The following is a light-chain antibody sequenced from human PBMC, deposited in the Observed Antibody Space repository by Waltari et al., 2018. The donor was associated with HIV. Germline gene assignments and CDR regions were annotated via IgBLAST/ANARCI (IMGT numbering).Light chain of an antibody. CDR3: GTWDSSLSAV. J-gene: IGLJ3*02. CDR1: GSNIGGHA. Sequence: QSVLTQPPSVSAAPGQTVTISCPGRGSNIGGHAVSWYQQLPGTAPKLLIYDNNKRSSGIPDRFSGSKSGTSATLGITGLQTGDEADYYCGTWDSSLSAVFGGGTKVTV. CDR2: DNN. V-gene: IGLV1-51*01.